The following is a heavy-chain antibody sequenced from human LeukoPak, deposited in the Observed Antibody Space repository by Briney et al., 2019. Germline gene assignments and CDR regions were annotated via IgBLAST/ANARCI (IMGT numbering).Heavy chain of an antibody. J-gene: IGHJ6*03. CDR1: GFTFSSYS. Sequence: GGSLRLSCAASGFTFSSYSMNWVRQAPGKGLEWVSYISSSSGTIYNADSVTGRFTISRDNAKNSLYLQMNSLRAEDTALYYCARGQGDFWSGCYYYYYMDVWGKGTTVTVSS. D-gene: IGHD3-3*01. V-gene: IGHV3-48*04. CDR3: ARGQGDFWSGCYYYYYMDV. CDR2: ISSSSGTI.